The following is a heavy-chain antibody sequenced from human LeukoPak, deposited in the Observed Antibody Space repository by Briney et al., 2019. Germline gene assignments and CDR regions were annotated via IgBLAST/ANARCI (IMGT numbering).Heavy chain of an antibody. CDR3: ATGGAYCGGDCYYAQSGGDY. J-gene: IGHJ4*02. Sequence: GGSLRLSCAASGFTFSSYSMNWVRQAPGKGLEWVSSISSSSSYIYYADSVKGRFTIPRDNAKNSLYLQMNSLRAEDTAVYYCATGGAYCGGDCYYAQSGGDYWGQGTLVTVSS. CDR1: GFTFSSYS. V-gene: IGHV3-21*01. D-gene: IGHD2-21*02. CDR2: ISSSSSYI.